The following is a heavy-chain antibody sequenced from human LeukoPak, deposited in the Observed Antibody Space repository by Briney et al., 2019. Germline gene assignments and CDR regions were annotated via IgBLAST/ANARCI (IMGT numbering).Heavy chain of an antibody. CDR2: IYYSGST. CDR3: ARRIAVAGTQDAFDI. J-gene: IGHJ3*02. D-gene: IGHD6-19*01. Sequence: SETLSLTCTVSGGSIISYYWSWIRQPPGKGLEWIGYIYYSGSTNYNPSLKSRVTVSLDTSKNQFSLKLSSVTAADTAVYYCARRIAVAGTQDAFDIWGQGTMVTVSS. V-gene: IGHV4-59*01. CDR1: GGSIISYY.